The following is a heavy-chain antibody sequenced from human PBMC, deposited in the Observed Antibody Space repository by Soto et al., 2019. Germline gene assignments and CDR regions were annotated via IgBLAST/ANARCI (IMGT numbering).Heavy chain of an antibody. D-gene: IGHD2-2*01. CDR1: GYTFTGYY. J-gene: IGHJ6*02. Sequence: ASVKVSCKASGYTFTGYYMHWVRQAPGQGLEWMGWINPNSGGTNYAQKFQGRVTMTRDTSISTAYMELSRLRSDDTAVYYCASTVVVPAAVLSWYYYSMDVWGQGTTVTVSS. CDR3: ASTVVVPAAVLSWYYYSMDV. CDR2: INPNSGGT. V-gene: IGHV1-2*02.